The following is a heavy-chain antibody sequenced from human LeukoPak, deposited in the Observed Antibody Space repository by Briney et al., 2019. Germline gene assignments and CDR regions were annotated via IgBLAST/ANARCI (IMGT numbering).Heavy chain of an antibody. V-gene: IGHV3-23*01. Sequence: GGSLRLSGAAPGFTFTTHAMSWFPKAPGKGLEWVSAFSGSGGSTYYADSAKGRFTITRDNSNNTLYLQMNSLRAEDTAVYYCAKSRVAATAALAFDYWGQGTLVTGSS. CDR2: FSGSGGST. J-gene: IGHJ4*02. D-gene: IGHD2-15*01. CDR3: AKSRVAATAALAFDY. CDR1: GFTFTTHA.